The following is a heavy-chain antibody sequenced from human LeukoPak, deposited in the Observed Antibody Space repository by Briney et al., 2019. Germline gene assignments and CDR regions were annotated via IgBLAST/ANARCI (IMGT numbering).Heavy chain of an antibody. CDR1: GYTFTGYY. CDR2: INPNSGGT. D-gene: IGHD2-2*01. Sequence: ASVKVSCKASGYTFTGYYMHWVRQDPRQGLQWMGWINPNSGGTDYAQKVQGRVTMTRDTSISTVYMELSSLRSDDTAVYYCARADSVPAGDYHYWYMDVWGKGTTVTVSS. CDR3: ARADSVPAGDYHYWYMDV. V-gene: IGHV1-2*02. J-gene: IGHJ6*03.